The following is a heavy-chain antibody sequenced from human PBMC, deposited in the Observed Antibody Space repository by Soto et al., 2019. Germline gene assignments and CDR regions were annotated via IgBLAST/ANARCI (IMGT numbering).Heavy chain of an antibody. CDR3: ARFPMDSYGYYFDY. V-gene: IGHV3-11*06. D-gene: IGHD5-18*01. J-gene: IGHJ4*02. CDR2: ISSSSSYT. CDR1: GFTFSDYY. Sequence: GGSLRLSCAASGFTFSDYYMSWIRQAPGKGLEWVSYISSSSSYTNYADSVKGRFTISRDNAKNSLYLQMNSLRAEDTALYYCARFPMDSYGYYFDYWGQGTLVTVSS.